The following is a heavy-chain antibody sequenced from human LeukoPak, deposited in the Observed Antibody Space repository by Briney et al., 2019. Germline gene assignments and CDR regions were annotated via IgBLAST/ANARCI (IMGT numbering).Heavy chain of an antibody. J-gene: IGHJ4*02. D-gene: IGHD2-2*01. Sequence: GGSLRLSCAASGFTFSSYWMHWVRQAPGKGLVWVSCINTDGSSTSYADSVKGRFTISRDNAKNTLYLQMNSLRAEDTAVYYCARAPYCSSTSCYWNSYYFDYWGQGTLVTVSS. CDR1: GFTFSSYW. V-gene: IGHV3-74*01. CDR3: ARAPYCSSTSCYWNSYYFDY. CDR2: INTDGSST.